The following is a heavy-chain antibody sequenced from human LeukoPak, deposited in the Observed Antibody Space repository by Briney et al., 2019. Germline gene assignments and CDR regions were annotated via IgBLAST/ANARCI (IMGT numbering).Heavy chain of an antibody. Sequence: PSETLSLTCTVSGGSISSSSYYWGWIRQPPGKGLEWIGSIHYSGSTYYNPSLKSRVTISVDTSKNQFSLKLSSVTAADTAVYYCASLIGNYDILTGYYNSYYYYYMDVWGKGTTVTISS. J-gene: IGHJ6*03. CDR2: IHYSGST. V-gene: IGHV4-39*01. CDR3: ASLIGNYDILTGYYNSYYYYYMDV. CDR1: GGSISSSSYY. D-gene: IGHD3-9*01.